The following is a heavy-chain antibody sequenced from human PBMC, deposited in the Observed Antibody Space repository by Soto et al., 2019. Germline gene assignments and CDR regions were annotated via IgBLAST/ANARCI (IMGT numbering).Heavy chain of an antibody. CDR2: IIPIFGTA. J-gene: IGHJ4*02. CDR3: ARPHKGGAAAGFYFDW. CDR1: GGTFSSYA. D-gene: IGHD6-13*01. Sequence: SVKVSCKASGGTFSSYAISWVRQAPGQGLEWMGGIIPIFGTANYAQKFQGRVTITADESTSTAYMELSSLRSEDTAVYYCARPHKGGAAAGFYFDWWGQGTLVTVSS. V-gene: IGHV1-69*13.